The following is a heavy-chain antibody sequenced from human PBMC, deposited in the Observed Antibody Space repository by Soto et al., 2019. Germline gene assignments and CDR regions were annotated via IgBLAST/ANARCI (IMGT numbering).Heavy chain of an antibody. Sequence: QVQQVESGGGVVQPGRSLRLSCTASGFTFSSYGMHWVRLAPGKGLEWVAVISYDGGDKYYTDSVKGRFTISRDNSKSTLYLQLNSLRTDDTAVYYCAKSHPITVISLEYWGQGTLVTVSS. CDR2: ISYDGGDK. V-gene: IGHV3-30*18. J-gene: IGHJ4*02. D-gene: IGHD1-20*01. CDR1: GFTFSSYG. CDR3: AKSHPITVISLEY.